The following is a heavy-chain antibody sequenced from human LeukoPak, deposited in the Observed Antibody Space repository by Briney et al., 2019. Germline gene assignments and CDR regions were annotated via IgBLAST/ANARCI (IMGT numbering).Heavy chain of an antibody. CDR1: GGSFSGYY. CDR3: AREGRPTYYYDSSGPRRKYYFDY. Sequence: SETLSLTCAVYGGSFSGYYWSWIRQPPGKGLEWIGEINHSGSTNYNPSLKSRVTISVGTSKNQFSLKLSSVTAADTAVYYCAREGRPTYYYDSSGPRRKYYFDYWGQGTLVTVSS. V-gene: IGHV4-34*01. J-gene: IGHJ4*02. CDR2: INHSGST. D-gene: IGHD3-22*01.